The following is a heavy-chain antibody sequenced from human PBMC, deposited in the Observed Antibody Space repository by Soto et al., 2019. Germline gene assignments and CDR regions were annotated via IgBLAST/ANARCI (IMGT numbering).Heavy chain of an antibody. CDR1: GVTVSSNY. Sequence: GGSLRLSCAASGVTVSSNYMSWVRQAPGKGLEWVSVIYSGGSTYYADSVKGRFTISRDNSKNTLYLQMNSLRAEDTALYYCAKGSRGYTAYYFDYWGQGTRVTVSS. V-gene: IGHV3-66*01. CDR2: IYSGGST. D-gene: IGHD5-18*01. J-gene: IGHJ4*02. CDR3: AKGSRGYTAYYFDY.